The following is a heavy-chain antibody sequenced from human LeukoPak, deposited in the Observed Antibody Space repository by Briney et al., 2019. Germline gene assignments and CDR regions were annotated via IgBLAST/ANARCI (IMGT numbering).Heavy chain of an antibody. CDR3: ARAPYGDSSDWFDP. J-gene: IGHJ5*02. CDR1: GDSISSSNW. Sequence: SETLSLTCAVSGDSISSSNWWSWVRQPPGKGLEWIGEVYHRGNTNYDPSLKSRVTILVGKSKNQFSLKLRSVTAADTAIYYCARAPYGDSSDWFDPWGQGTLVTVSS. D-gene: IGHD4-17*01. CDR2: VYHRGNT. V-gene: IGHV4-4*02.